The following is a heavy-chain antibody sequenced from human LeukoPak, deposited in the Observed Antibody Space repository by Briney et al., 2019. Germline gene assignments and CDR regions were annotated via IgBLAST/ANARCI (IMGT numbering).Heavy chain of an antibody. CDR1: GFTFDDYG. Sequence: PGGSLRPSCAASGFTFDDYGMSWVRQAPGKGLEWVSGINWNGGSTGYADSVKGRFTISRDNAKNSLYLQMNSLRAEDTALYHCARAYGSGSYFFDYWGQGTLVTVSS. CDR3: ARAYGSGSYFFDY. CDR2: INWNGGST. V-gene: IGHV3-20*01. D-gene: IGHD3-10*01. J-gene: IGHJ4*02.